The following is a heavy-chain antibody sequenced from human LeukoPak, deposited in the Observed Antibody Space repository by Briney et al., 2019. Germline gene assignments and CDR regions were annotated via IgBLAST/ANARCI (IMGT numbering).Heavy chain of an antibody. CDR3: ARFSPAGEWVDY. V-gene: IGHV3-23*01. CDR2: ISGSGGST. D-gene: IGHD3-10*01. J-gene: IGHJ4*02. CDR1: GFTFSSYA. Sequence: GGSLRLSCAASGFTFSSYAMSWVRQAPGKGLEWVSAISGSGGSTYYADSVKGRFTISRDNSKNTLYLQMNSLRAEDAAVYYCARFSPAGEWVDYWGQGTLVTVSS.